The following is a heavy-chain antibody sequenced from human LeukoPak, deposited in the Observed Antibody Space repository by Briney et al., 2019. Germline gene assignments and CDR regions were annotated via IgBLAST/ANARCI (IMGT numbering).Heavy chain of an antibody. Sequence: WASVKVSCKASGYIFTSYAMNWVRQAPGQGLEWMGWININTGNPTYAQGFTGRFVFSLYTSVSTAYLQISSLKAEDTAVYYCARGTIFGVVNMDVWGQGTTVTVSS. V-gene: IGHV7-4-1*02. J-gene: IGHJ6*02. CDR3: ARGTIFGVVNMDV. CDR2: ININTGNP. D-gene: IGHD3-3*01. CDR1: GYIFTSYA.